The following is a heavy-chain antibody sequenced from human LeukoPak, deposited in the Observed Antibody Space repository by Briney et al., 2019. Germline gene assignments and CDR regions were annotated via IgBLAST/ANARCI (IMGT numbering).Heavy chain of an antibody. D-gene: IGHD4-17*01. CDR2: INHSGST. V-gene: IGHV4-34*01. J-gene: IGHJ2*01. Sequence: PSETLSLTCAVYGGSFSGYYWSWIRQPPGKGLEWIGEINHSGSTNYNPSLKSRVTISVDTSKNQFSLKLSPVTAADTAVYYCARGDYGDYTPFDLWGRGTLVTVSS. CDR1: GGSFSGYY. CDR3: ARGDYGDYTPFDL.